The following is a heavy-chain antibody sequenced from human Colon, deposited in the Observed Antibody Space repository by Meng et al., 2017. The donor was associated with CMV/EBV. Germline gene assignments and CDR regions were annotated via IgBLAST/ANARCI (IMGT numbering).Heavy chain of an antibody. V-gene: IGHV4-61*02. D-gene: IGHD3-10*01. CDR1: GVSLSSGNSC. J-gene: IGHJ4*02. CDR3: ARGGDYSGSGSNDY. Sequence: SGVSLSSGNSCWTWIRQPAGKGLEWIGRSYTSGITNCNPSLKSRVTISVDASKNQFSLKLTSVTAADTAVYYCARGGDYSGSGSNDYWGQGTLVTVSS. CDR2: SYTSGIT.